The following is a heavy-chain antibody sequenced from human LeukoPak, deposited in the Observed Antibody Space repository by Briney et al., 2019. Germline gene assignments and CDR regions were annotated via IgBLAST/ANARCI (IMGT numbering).Heavy chain of an antibody. CDR3: AKGSATRYSYGSGGDY. V-gene: IGHV3-9*01. D-gene: IGHD5-18*01. CDR1: GFTFDDYA. J-gene: IGHJ4*02. CDR2: ISWNSGSI. Sequence: PGGSLRLSCAASGFTFDDYAMHWVRQAPGKGLEWVSGISWNSGSIGYADSVKGRFTISRDNAKNSLYLQMNSLRAEDTALYYCAKGSATRYSYGSGGDYWGQGTLVTVSS.